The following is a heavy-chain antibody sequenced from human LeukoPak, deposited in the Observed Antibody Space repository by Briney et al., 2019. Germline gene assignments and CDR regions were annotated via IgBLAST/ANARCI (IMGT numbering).Heavy chain of an antibody. J-gene: IGHJ5*02. CDR1: GGSLSSGGYY. CDR2: IYYSGST. Sequence: PSQTLSLTCTVSGGSLSSGGYYWSWIRQHPGKGLEWIGYIYYSGSTYYNPSLKSRVTISVDTSKNQFSLKLSSVTAADTAVYYCARNLLWFGELLSGFDPWGQGTLVTVSS. D-gene: IGHD3-10*01. CDR3: ARNLLWFGELLSGFDP. V-gene: IGHV4-31*03.